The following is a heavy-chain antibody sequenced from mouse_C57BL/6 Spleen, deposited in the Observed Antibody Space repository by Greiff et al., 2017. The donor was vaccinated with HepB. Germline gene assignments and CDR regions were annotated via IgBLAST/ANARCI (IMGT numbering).Heavy chain of an antibody. CDR2: ISNNANGYTT. V-gene: IGHV7-3*01. D-gene: IGHD1-2*01. J-gene: IGHJ4*01. CDR1: GFTFTDYY. CDR3: ARSTYGDYAMDY. Sequence: DVQLQQSGGGLVQPGGSLSLSCAASGFTFTDYYMSWVRQPPGKALEWFGFISNNANGYTTEYSVSVKGRFTISRDESQSILYLQMNALRAEDSATYYCARSTYGDYAMDYWGQGTSVTVSS.